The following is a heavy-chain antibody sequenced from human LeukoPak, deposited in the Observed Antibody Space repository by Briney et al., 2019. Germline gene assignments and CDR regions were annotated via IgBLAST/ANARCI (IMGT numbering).Heavy chain of an antibody. CDR1: GLTFSSYS. CDR3: TTGYYDSSGYYIDY. D-gene: IGHD3-22*01. CDR2: IKSKTDGGTT. J-gene: IGHJ4*02. Sequence: PGGSLRLSCAASGLTFSSYSMNWVRQAPGKGLEWVGRIKSKTDGGTTDYAAPVKGRFTISRDDSKNTLYLQMNSLKTEDTAVYHCTTGYYDSSGYYIDYWGQGTLVTVSS. V-gene: IGHV3-15*07.